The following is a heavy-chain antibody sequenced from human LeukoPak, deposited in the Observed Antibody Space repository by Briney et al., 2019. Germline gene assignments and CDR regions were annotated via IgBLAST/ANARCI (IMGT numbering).Heavy chain of an antibody. CDR2: IYYSGST. Sequence: PSETLSLTCTVSGGSISSGDYYWSWIRQPPGKGLEWIGYIYYSGSTYYNPSLKSRVTISVDTSKNQFSLKLSSVTAADTAVYYCAGANTIFGVVITDYWGQGTLVTVSS. J-gene: IGHJ4*02. D-gene: IGHD3-3*01. CDR3: AGANTIFGVVITDY. V-gene: IGHV4-30-4*08. CDR1: GGSISSGDYY.